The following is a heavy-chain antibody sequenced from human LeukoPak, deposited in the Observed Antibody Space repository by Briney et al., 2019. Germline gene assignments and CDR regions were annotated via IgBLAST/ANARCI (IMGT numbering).Heavy chain of an antibody. CDR2: IIPIFGTA. J-gene: IGHJ4*02. CDR3: ARGVGATEGDY. Sequence: GASVKVSCKASGGTFSSYAISWVRQAPGQGLEWMGRIIPIFGTANYAQKFQGRVTITRNTSISTAYMELSSLRSEDTAVYYCARGVGATEGDYWGQGTLVTVSS. CDR1: GGTFSSYA. D-gene: IGHD1-26*01. V-gene: IGHV1-69*05.